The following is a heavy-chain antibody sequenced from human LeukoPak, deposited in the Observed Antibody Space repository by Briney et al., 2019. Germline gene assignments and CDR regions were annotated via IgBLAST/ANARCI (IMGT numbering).Heavy chain of an antibody. Sequence: GGSLRLSCAASGFTFSSYWMHWVRQAPGKGLVWVSRISSDGSSTNYAGSVKGRFTISRDNAKNTLYLQMNSLRAEDTAVYYCARVIRSGWEGELSDWGQGTLVTVSP. CDR3: ARVIRSGWEGELSD. D-gene: IGHD6-25*01. CDR2: ISSDGSST. J-gene: IGHJ4*02. V-gene: IGHV3-74*01. CDR1: GFTFSSYW.